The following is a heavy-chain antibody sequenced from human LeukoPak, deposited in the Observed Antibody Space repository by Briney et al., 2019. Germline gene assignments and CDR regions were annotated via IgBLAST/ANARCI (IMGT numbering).Heavy chain of an antibody. D-gene: IGHD2-2*01. V-gene: IGHV4-59*12. Sequence: PETLSLTCTVSGGSISSYYWSWIRQPPGKGLEWIGYIYYSGSTYYNPSLKSRVTISVDTSKNQFSLKLSSVTAADTAVYYCARDLLGRYCSSTSCTGGDYWGQGTLVTVSS. CDR2: IYYSGST. J-gene: IGHJ4*02. CDR3: ARDLLGRYCSSTSCTGGDY. CDR1: GGSISSYY.